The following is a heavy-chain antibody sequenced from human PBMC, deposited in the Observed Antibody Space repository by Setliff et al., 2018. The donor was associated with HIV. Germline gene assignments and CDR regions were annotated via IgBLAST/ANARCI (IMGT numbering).Heavy chain of an antibody. CDR3: ARGRYSYGPGWFDS. CDR2: IYTSGST. J-gene: IGHJ5*01. CDR1: GGSISSYY. Sequence: SETLSLTCTVSGGSISSYYWSWIRQPAGKGLEWIGRIYTSGSTNYNPSLKSRVTMSVDTSKKEFSLNLSSLTAADTVVFYCARGRYSYGPGWFDSWAQGAVVTVSS. V-gene: IGHV4-4*07. D-gene: IGHD5-18*01.